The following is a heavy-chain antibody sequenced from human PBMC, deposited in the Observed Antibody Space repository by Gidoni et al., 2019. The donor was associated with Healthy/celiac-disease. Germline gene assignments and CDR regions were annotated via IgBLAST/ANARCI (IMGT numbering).Heavy chain of an antibody. J-gene: IGHJ4*02. CDR1: GFTFSSYS. CDR3: ARDPYCGGDCYLD. D-gene: IGHD2-21*02. V-gene: IGHV3-21*01. Sequence: EVQLVESGGGLVTPGGSLRLSCAASGFTFSSYSMNWVRHAPGKGMGCVSSISSSSSYIYYADSVKGRFTISRDNAKNSLYLQMNSLRAEDTAVYYCARDPYCGGDCYLDWGQGTLVTVSS. CDR2: ISSSSSYI.